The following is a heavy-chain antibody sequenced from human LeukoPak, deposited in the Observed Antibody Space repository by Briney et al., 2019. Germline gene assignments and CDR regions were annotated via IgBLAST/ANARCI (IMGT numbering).Heavy chain of an antibody. Sequence: SETLSLTCAVYGGSFSGYYWSWIRQPPGKGLEWIGEINHSGSTNYNPSLKSRVTISVDTSKNQFSLKLSSVTAADTAVYYCARRTGAGMDVWGQGTTVTVSS. CDR2: INHSGST. J-gene: IGHJ6*02. V-gene: IGHV4-34*01. CDR3: ARRTGAGMDV. CDR1: GGSFSGYY.